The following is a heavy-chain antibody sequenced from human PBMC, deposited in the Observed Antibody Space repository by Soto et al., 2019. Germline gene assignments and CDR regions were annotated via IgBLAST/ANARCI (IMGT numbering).Heavy chain of an antibody. V-gene: IGHV4-34*01. CDR1: GGSFSGYY. D-gene: IGHD1-26*01. CDR2: VNHSGST. J-gene: IGHJ4*02. Sequence: QVQLQQWGAGLLKPSETLSLTCAVYGGSFSGYYWSWIRQPPRKGLEGIGEVNHSGSTNYNTSLTSRVSISVDTSKNQFSLKRSSVTAADTDVYYCANRGELTYFDCWGQGNLVTVSS. CDR3: ANRGELTYFDC.